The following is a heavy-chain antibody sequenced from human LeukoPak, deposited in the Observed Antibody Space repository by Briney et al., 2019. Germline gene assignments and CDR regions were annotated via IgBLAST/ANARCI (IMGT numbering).Heavy chain of an antibody. CDR3: ARVRLYGLDV. J-gene: IGHJ6*02. CDR1: GFTFSSYW. Sequence: GGSLRLSCAASGFTFSSYWTHWVRQAPGKGLVWVSRVNSDGSSTSHADSVKGRFTISRDNAKSTLYLQMNTLRAEDTAVYYCARVRLYGLDVWGQGTTVTVSS. V-gene: IGHV3-74*01. D-gene: IGHD6-25*01. CDR2: VNSDGSST.